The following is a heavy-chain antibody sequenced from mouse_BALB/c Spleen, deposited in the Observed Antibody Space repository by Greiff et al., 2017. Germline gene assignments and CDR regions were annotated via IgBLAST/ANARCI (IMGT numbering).Heavy chain of an antibody. V-gene: IGHV1-5*01. CDR1: GYTFTSYW. Sequence: EVQLQQSGTVLARPGASVKMSCKASGYTFTSYWMHWVKQRPGQGLKWIGAIYPGNSDTSYNQKFKGKAKLTAVTSTSTAYMELSSLTNEDSAVYYCTRKLESWFAYWGQGTLVSVSA. CDR2: IYPGNSDT. D-gene: IGHD4-1*01. CDR3: TRKLESWFAY. J-gene: IGHJ3*01.